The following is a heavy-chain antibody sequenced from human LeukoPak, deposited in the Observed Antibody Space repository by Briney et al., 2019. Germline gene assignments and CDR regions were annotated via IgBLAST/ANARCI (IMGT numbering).Heavy chain of an antibody. CDR3: AKNGLYFDWPMWDY. CDR1: GFTFSSYA. D-gene: IGHD3-9*01. CDR2: ISGSGGST. Sequence: PGGSLRLSCAASGFTFSSYAMSWVRQAPGKGLEWVSAISGSGGSTYYADSVKGRFTISRDNSKNTLYLQMNSLRAEDTAVYYCAKNGLYFDWPMWDYWGQGTLVTVSS. J-gene: IGHJ4*02. V-gene: IGHV3-23*01.